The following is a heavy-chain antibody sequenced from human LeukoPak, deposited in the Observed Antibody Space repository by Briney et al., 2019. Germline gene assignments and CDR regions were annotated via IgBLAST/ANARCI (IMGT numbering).Heavy chain of an antibody. CDR3: TRDTPGIAASVSGG. Sequence: GGSLRLSCTASGFSVSHNYMNWVRQAPGKGLEWVALIYSGGNTHYADSGKGRFTISRDNSKNTLYLQMSSLRVEDTAVYYCTRDTPGIAASVSGGWGQGTLVTVSS. CDR2: IYSGGNT. CDR1: GFSVSHNY. D-gene: IGHD6-13*01. V-gene: IGHV3-53*01. J-gene: IGHJ4*02.